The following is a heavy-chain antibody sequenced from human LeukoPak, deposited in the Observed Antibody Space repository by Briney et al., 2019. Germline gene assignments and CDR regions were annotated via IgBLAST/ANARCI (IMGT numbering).Heavy chain of an antibody. J-gene: IGHJ6*02. CDR3: AREVGSMGMDV. CDR2: IYSGGST. D-gene: IGHD2-8*01. CDR1: GFTFSNVW. Sequence: GGSLRLSCAASGFTFSNVWMSWVRQAPGKGLEWVSVIYSGGSTYYADSVKGRFTISRDNSKNTLYLQMNSLRAEDTAVYYCAREVGSMGMDVWGQGTTVTVSS. V-gene: IGHV3-66*01.